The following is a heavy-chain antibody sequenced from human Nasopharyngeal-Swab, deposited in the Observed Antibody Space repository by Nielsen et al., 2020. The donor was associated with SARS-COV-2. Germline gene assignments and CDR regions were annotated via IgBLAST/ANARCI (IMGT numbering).Heavy chain of an antibody. CDR3: VNGGSLDF. CDR1: GFTFSNPW. CDR2: IKQDGSEK. D-gene: IGHD2-15*01. J-gene: IGHJ4*02. V-gene: IGHV3-7*01. Sequence: GGSLRLSCAASGFTFSNPWMSWVRQAPGKGLEWVANIKQDGSEKYYVDSVKGRFTISRENAKNSLYLQMNSLRAEDTGVYYCVNGGSLDFWGQGTLVTVSP.